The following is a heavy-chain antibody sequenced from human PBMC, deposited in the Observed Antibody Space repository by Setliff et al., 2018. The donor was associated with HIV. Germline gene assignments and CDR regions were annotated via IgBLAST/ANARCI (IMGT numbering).Heavy chain of an antibody. CDR1: GGSISGFY. J-gene: IGHJ4*03. V-gene: IGHV4-59*01. CDR3: ARSLDYGDCYYFDY. Sequence: SETLSLTCTVSGGSISGFYWSWIRQTPGKGLEWIGYVYSSGSTKYNPSLKSRVTISLDTSKNQFSLKVTSVAAADTAVYYCARSLDYGDCYYFDYWVPETLLVTVSS. CDR2: VYSSGST. D-gene: IGHD4-17*01.